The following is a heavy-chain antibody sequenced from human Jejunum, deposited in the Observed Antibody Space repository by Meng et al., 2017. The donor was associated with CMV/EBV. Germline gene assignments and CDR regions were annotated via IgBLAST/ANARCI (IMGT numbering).Heavy chain of an antibody. CDR2: ISVDGSKI. Sequence: FDTYWIHWVSLGAGKGPLWISHISVDGSKIKYADSVKGRFTVSRDNAKNTVFLQMNNLRAEDTAVYYCARPASDWDYGGIEPLNLWGQGTRVTVSS. J-gene: IGHJ5*02. D-gene: IGHD4-23*01. V-gene: IGHV3-74*01. CDR1: FDTYW. CDR3: ARPASDWDYGGIEPLNL.